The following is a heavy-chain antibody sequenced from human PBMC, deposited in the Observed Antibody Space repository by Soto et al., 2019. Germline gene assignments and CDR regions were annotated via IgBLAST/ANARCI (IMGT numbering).Heavy chain of an antibody. J-gene: IGHJ3*02. CDR2: IGTAGDT. CDR1: GFTFSSYD. CDR3: ARGLSGSQPDDAFDI. V-gene: IGHV3-13*01. D-gene: IGHD1-26*01. Sequence: HPGGSLRLSCAASGFTFSSYDMHWVRQATGKGLEWVSAIGTAGDTYYPGSVKGRFTISRENAKNSLYLQMNSLRAGDTAVYYCARGLSGSQPDDAFDIWGQGTMVTLS.